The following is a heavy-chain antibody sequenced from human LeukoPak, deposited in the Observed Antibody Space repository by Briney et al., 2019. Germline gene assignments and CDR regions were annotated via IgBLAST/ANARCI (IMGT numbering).Heavy chain of an antibody. CDR3: ARDQSRWWGLGAFDI. J-gene: IGHJ3*02. CDR1: GYTFTGCY. Sequence: ASVKVSCKASGYTFTGCYMHWVRQAPGQGLEWMGWINPNSGGTNYAQKFQGRVTMTRDTSISTAYMELSRLRSDDTAVYYCARDQSRWWGLGAFDIWGQGTMVTVSS. D-gene: IGHD1-26*01. CDR2: INPNSGGT. V-gene: IGHV1-2*02.